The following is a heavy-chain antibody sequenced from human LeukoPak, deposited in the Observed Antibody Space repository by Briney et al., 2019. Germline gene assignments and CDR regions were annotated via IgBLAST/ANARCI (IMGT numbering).Heavy chain of an antibody. J-gene: IGHJ4*02. CDR2: IYYSGDT. D-gene: IGHD3-3*01. CDR3: ARGKIFGANTE. Sequence: KTSETLSLTCNVSGGTINNYYWSWIRQPPGKGMEWIGNIYYSGDTNYSPSLRSRVIISVDGSKNHFSLRLSSLTAADTAVYYCARGKIFGANTEWGRGTLVAVTS. CDR1: GGTINNYY. V-gene: IGHV4-59*01.